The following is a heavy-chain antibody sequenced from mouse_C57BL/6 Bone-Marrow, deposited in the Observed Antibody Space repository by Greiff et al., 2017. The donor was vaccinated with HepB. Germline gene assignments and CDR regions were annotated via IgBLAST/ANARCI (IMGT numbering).Heavy chain of an antibody. CDR3: ARGRAQVYYFDY. D-gene: IGHD3-2*02. J-gene: IGHJ2*01. Sequence: QVQLQQSGAELVKPGASVKMSCKASGYTFTSYWITWVKQRPGQGLEWIGDIYPGSGSTNYNEKFKSKATLTVDTSSSTAYMQLSSLTSEDSAVYYCARGRAQVYYFDYWGQGTTLTVSS. CDR1: GYTFTSYW. V-gene: IGHV1-55*01. CDR2: IYPGSGST.